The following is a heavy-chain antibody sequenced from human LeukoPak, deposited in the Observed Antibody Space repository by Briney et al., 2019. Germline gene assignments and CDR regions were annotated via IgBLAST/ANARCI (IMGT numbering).Heavy chain of an antibody. D-gene: IGHD3-22*01. Sequence: PGGSLRLSCVASGFTLSSYSMNWVRQAPGKGLEWVSSITSSSSYIYYADAVNGPFTIASNNAKTYLCLQTNSLRAEDTAVYYCARDLEDRDSSGYYYLGGGYMDVWGKGTTVTVSS. V-gene: IGHV3-21*01. CDR2: ITSSSSYI. J-gene: IGHJ6*03. CDR3: ARDLEDRDSSGYYYLGGGYMDV. CDR1: GFTLSSYS.